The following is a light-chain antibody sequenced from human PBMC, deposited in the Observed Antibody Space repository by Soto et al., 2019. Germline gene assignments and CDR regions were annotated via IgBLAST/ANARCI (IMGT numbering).Light chain of an antibody. CDR1: QSISNY. Sequence: DVQMTQSPSSLSASVGDRVTITCRSSQSISNYLNWYQQNPGKPPRVLIYAASNLQSGVPSKFSVSGSGTDFTLTISSLQPEDFAVYYCQQARRFPITFGQGTRLEIK. CDR3: QQARRFPIT. J-gene: IGKJ5*01. CDR2: AAS. V-gene: IGKV1-39*01.